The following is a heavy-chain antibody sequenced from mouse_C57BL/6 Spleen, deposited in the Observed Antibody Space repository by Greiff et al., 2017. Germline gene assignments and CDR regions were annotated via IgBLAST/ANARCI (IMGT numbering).Heavy chain of an antibody. Sequence: VQLQQSGAELVRPGASVTLSCKASGYTFTDYEMHWVKQTPVHGLEWIGAIDPETGGTAYNQKFKGKAILTADKSSSTAYMELRSLTSEDSAVYYCTRPSDYYGSSYPWYFDVWGTGTTVTVSS. CDR3: TRPSDYYGSSYPWYFDV. CDR2: IDPETGGT. V-gene: IGHV1-15*01. D-gene: IGHD1-1*01. CDR1: GYTFTDYE. J-gene: IGHJ1*03.